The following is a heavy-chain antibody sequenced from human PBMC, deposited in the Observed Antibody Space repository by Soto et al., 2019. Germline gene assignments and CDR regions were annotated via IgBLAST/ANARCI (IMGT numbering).Heavy chain of an antibody. CDR3: ASPYYYDSSGPNYYYGMDV. CDR1: GGTFSSYA. CDR2: IIPIFGTA. J-gene: IGHJ6*02. Sequence: SVKVSCKASGGTFSSYAISWVRQAPGRGLEWMGGIIPIFGTANYAQKFQGRVTITADKSTSTAYMELSSLRSEDTAAYYCASPYYYDSSGPNYYYGMDVWGQGTTVTVSS. V-gene: IGHV1-69*06. D-gene: IGHD3-22*01.